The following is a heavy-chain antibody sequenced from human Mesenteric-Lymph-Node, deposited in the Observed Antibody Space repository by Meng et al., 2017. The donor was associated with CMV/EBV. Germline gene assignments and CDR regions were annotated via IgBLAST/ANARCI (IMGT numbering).Heavy chain of an antibody. J-gene: IGHJ4*02. CDR3: ARESDLVVVIAATPSLDY. V-gene: IGHV3-21*01. CDR1: FSTHA. CDR2: ITSGGSFI. Sequence: FSTHAMHWVRPAPGQGLEWVSSITSGGSFIYYAESVRGRFTTSRDNTKNSLYLQMNTLRAEDTGVYYCARESDLVVVIAATPSLDYWGQGTLVTSPQ. D-gene: IGHD2-15*01.